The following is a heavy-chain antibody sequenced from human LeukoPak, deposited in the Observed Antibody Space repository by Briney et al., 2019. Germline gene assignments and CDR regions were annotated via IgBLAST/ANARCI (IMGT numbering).Heavy chain of an antibody. CDR1: GFTFEAYT. D-gene: IGHD1-26*01. CDR2: INWNGDTT. J-gene: IGHJ4*02. CDR3: AKDWSCDY. Sequence: GGSLRLSCAASGFTFEAYTMHWVRQAPGKGLEWVSLINWNGDTTYYSDSVRGRFSISRDNSKHSLYLQMNSLRVEDTAIYYCAKDWSCDYWGQGTLITVSS. V-gene: IGHV3-43*01.